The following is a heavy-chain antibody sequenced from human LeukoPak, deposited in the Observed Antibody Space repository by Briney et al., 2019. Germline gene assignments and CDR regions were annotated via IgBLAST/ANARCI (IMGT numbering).Heavy chain of an antibody. CDR2: TYYRSKWYY. CDR3: ARTRDLGPDY. D-gene: IGHD1-26*01. CDR1: GDSVSSNSAA. Sequence: KPSQTLSLTCAISGDSVSSNSAAWNWIRKSPSRGLEWLGRTYYRSKWYYHYAVSMKSRITINPDTSKNQFSLQLNSVTPEDTAVYYCARTRDLGPDYWGQGTLLTVSS. V-gene: IGHV6-1*01. J-gene: IGHJ4*02.